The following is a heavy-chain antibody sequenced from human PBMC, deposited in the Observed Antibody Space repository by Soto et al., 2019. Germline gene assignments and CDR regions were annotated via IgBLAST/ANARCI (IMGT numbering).Heavy chain of an antibody. J-gene: IGHJ5*02. CDR3: ARVGAYCSGGSCYRWFDP. CDR2: IIPIFGTA. D-gene: IGHD2-15*01. CDR1: GGTFSSYA. Sequence: SVKVSCKASGGTFSSYAISWVRQAPGQGLEWMGGIIPIFGTANYAQKFQGRVTITADESTSTAYMELSSLRSGDTAVYYCARVGAYCSGGSCYRWFDPWGQGTLVTVSS. V-gene: IGHV1-69*13.